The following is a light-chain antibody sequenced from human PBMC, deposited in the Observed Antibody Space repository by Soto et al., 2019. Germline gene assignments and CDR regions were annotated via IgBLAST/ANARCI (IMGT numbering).Light chain of an antibody. Sequence: EIVMTQSPATLSVSPGERATLSCRASQSISSNLAWYQQKPGQAPRLLIYGASTRAPGIPARFTGSGSGTDFTLTISSLQSEDFAVYYCQQYNDWPPNTFGQGTKLEIK. J-gene: IGKJ2*01. CDR1: QSISSN. CDR3: QQYNDWPPNT. V-gene: IGKV3-15*01. CDR2: GAS.